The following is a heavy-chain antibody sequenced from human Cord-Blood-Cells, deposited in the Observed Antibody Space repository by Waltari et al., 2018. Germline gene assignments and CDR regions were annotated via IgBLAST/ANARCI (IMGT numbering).Heavy chain of an antibody. V-gene: IGHV2-26*01. J-gene: IGHJ6*02. D-gene: IGHD3-3*01. CDR2: IFSNDEK. CDR3: ARIPWYDFWSGYYYYYGMDV. CDR1: GFSLSNARMG. Sequence: QVTLKESGPVLVKPTETLTLTCTVSGFSLSNARMGVSWIRQPPGKALEWLAHIFSNDEKSYSTSLKSRLTISKDTSKSQVVLTMTNMDPVDTATSYCARIPWYDFWSGYYYYYGMDVWGQGTTVTVSS.